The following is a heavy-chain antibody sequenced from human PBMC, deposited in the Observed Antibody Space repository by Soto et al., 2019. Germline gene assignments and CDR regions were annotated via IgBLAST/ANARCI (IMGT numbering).Heavy chain of an antibody. CDR2: IYNGGKT. CDR3: ARDPTWDGMDV. D-gene: IGHD1-26*01. V-gene: IGHV3-53*01. CDR1: GFIVSNHY. Sequence: QLVESGGGLIQPGGSLRLSCAASGFIVSNHYMSWVRQAPGRGLEWVSVIYNGGKTNYADSVKGRFTISRDNSKNTLYLQMNSLRAEDTAVYYCARDPTWDGMDVWGQGTTVTVSS. J-gene: IGHJ6*02.